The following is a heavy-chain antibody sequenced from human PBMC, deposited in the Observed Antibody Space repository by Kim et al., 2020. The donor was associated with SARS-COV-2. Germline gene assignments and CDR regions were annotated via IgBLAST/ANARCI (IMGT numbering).Heavy chain of an antibody. Sequence: GGSLRLSCAASGFTFSSYGMHWVRQAPGKGLEWVAVIWYDGSNKYYADSVKGRFTISRDNSKNTLYLQMNSLRAEDTAVYYCAKGLFQGRGSGSYYNESPYYYYGMDVWGQGTTVTVSS. CDR2: IWYDGSNK. CDR3: AKGLFQGRGSGSYYNESPYYYYGMDV. V-gene: IGHV3-33*06. D-gene: IGHD3-10*01. CDR1: GFTFSSYG. J-gene: IGHJ6*02.